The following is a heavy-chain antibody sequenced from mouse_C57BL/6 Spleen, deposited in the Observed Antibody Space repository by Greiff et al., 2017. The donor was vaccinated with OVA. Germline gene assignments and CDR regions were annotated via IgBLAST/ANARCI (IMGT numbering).Heavy chain of an antibody. CDR3: ARRGSDGYYLGDY. V-gene: IGHV1-69*01. Sequence: VQLQQPGAELVMPGASVKLSCKASGYTFTSYWMHWVKQRPGQGLEWIGEIDPSDSYTNYNQKFKGKSTLTVDKSSSTAYMQLSSLTSEDSAVYYCARRGSDGYYLGDYWGQGTTLTVSS. J-gene: IGHJ2*01. D-gene: IGHD2-3*01. CDR2: IDPSDSYT. CDR1: GYTFTSYW.